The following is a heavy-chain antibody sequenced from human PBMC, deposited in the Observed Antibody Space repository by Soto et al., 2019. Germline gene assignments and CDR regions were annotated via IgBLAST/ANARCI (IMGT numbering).Heavy chain of an antibody. Sequence: EVQLVESGGGLVQPGGSLRLSCAASGFTFSSYWMHWVRQAPGKGLVWVSRINSDGSSTSYADSVKGRFTISRDNAKNTLYLQMNSLRAEATAVYYCARDMLAWGFGVLEVDVWGKGTTVTVSS. V-gene: IGHV3-74*01. CDR3: ARDMLAWGFGVLEVDV. CDR1: GFTFSSYW. J-gene: IGHJ6*04. CDR2: INSDGSST. D-gene: IGHD3-10*01.